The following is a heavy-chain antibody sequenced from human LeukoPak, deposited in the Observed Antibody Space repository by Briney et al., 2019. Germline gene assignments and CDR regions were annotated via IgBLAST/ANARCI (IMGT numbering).Heavy chain of an antibody. J-gene: IGHJ5*02. CDR2: LSRSGSRT. CDR1: GFRFSNYA. Sequence: GGSLRLSCVGSGFRFSNYAMNWVRQAPGKGLQWVSALSRSGSRTFCADSVKGRFTISRDNSKNTLYLQMDSLSAEDTAIYYCAKDDSSGYYHDHWGQGTLVTVSS. D-gene: IGHD3-22*01. CDR3: AKDDSSGYYHDH. V-gene: IGHV3-23*01.